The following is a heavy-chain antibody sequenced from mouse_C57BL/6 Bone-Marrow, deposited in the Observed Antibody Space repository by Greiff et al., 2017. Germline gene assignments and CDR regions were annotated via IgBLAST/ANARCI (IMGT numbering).Heavy chain of an antibody. CDR3: TTITTVVYWYFDV. D-gene: IGHD1-1*01. V-gene: IGHV14-4*01. CDR2: IDPENGDT. CDR1: GFNINDDY. J-gene: IGHJ1*03. Sequence: EVQLQQSGAELVRPGASVKLSCTASGFNINDDYMHWVKQRPEQGLEWIGWIDPENGDTEYASKFQGTATITADTSSNTAYLQLSSLTSEDTAVYYCTTITTVVYWYFDVWGTGTTVTVAS.